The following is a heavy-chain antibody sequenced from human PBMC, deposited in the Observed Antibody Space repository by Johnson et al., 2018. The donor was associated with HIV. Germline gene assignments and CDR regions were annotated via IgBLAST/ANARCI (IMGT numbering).Heavy chain of an antibody. J-gene: IGHJ3*01. CDR2: INADGGAT. CDR1: GFTFSTYW. Sequence: VQLVESGGGVVQPGGSLRLSCAASGFTFSTYWMHWVRQAPGKGLVWVSRINADGGATTYSDSVKGRFTISRDNAKNTLYLQMNSLRAEDTAVYYCAREKEMTRLGAFDVWGQGTVVTVSS. CDR3: AREKEMTRLGAFDV. D-gene: IGHD3-16*01. V-gene: IGHV3-74*01.